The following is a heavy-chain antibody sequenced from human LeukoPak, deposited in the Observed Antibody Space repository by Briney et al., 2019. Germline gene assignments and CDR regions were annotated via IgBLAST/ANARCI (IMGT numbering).Heavy chain of an antibody. CDR2: INLSGST. Sequence: SETLSLTCAVYGGSFSFYYWGWIRQPPEKGLEWIGEINLSGSTNYNPSLKSRVTISIDTSKNQFSLKLSSVTAADTAVYYCARGGFYCGDDCYVDYWGQGTLVTVSS. CDR3: ARGGFYCGDDCYVDY. V-gene: IGHV4-34*01. J-gene: IGHJ4*02. D-gene: IGHD2-21*02. CDR1: GGSFSFYY.